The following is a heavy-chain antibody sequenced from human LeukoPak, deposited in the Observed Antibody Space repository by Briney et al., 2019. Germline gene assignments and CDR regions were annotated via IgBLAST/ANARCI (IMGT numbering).Heavy chain of an antibody. CDR2: ISSSSSYI. V-gene: IGHV3-21*01. Sequence: PGGSLRLSCADSGFTFSSYSMNWVRQAPGKGLEWVSSISSSSSYIYYADSVKGRFTISRDNAKNSLYLQMNSLRAEDTAAYYCARDNGIAVAGTHYYYYGMDVWGQGTTVTVSS. D-gene: IGHD6-19*01. J-gene: IGHJ6*02. CDR1: GFTFSSYS. CDR3: ARDNGIAVAGTHYYYYGMDV.